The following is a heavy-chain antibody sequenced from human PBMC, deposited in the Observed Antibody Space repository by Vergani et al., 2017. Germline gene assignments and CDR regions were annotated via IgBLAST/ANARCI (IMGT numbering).Heavy chain of an antibody. J-gene: IGHJ4*02. CDR2: INPNSGGT. CDR3: ARGVEMATILPHWCD. CDR1: GGTFSSYA. Sequence: QVQLVQSGAEVKKPGSSVKVSCKASGGTFSSYAISWVRQAPGQGLEWMGWINPNSGGTNYAQKFQGRVTMTRDTSISTAYMELSRLRSDDTAVYYCARGVEMATILPHWCDWGQGTLVTVSS. V-gene: IGHV1-2*02. D-gene: IGHD5-24*01.